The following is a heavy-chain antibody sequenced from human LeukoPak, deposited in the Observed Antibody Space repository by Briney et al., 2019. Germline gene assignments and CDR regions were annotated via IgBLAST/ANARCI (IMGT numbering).Heavy chain of an antibody. Sequence: ASVKVSCKASGGTFSSYAISWVRQAPGQGLEWMGGIIPIFGTANYAQKFQGRVTITTDESTSTAYMELSSLRSEDTAVYYCARVSTYYDYVWGSYPSSYYYMDVWGKGTTVTVSS. D-gene: IGHD3-16*01. J-gene: IGHJ6*03. CDR2: IIPIFGTA. CDR1: GGTFSSYA. CDR3: ARVSTYYDYVWGSYPSSYYYMDV. V-gene: IGHV1-69*05.